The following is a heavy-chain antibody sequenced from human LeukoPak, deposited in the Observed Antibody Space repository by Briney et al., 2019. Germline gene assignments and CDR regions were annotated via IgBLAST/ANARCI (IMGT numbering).Heavy chain of an antibody. CDR1: GFTFSSYS. D-gene: IGHD3-3*01. V-gene: IGHV3-21*01. Sequence: GGSLRLSCAASGFTFSSYSMNWVRQAPGKGLEWVSSISSSSSYIYYADSVKGRFTISRDNAKNSLYLQMNSLRAEDTAVYYCARLGVGNYFDYWGQGTLVTVSS. CDR2: ISSSSSYI. CDR3: ARLGVGNYFDY. J-gene: IGHJ4*02.